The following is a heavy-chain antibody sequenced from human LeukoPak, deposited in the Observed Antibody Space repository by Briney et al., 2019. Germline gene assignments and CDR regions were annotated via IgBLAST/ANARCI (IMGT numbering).Heavy chain of an antibody. CDR3: ARGGITIFGVVYYYMDV. V-gene: IGHV1-8*01. Sequence: GASVKVSCKASGYTFTSYDINWLRQATGQGLEWMGWMNPNSGNTGYAQKFQGRVTMTRNTSISTAYMELSSLRSEDTAVYYCARGGITIFGVVYYYMDVWGKGTTVTVSS. J-gene: IGHJ6*03. CDR2: MNPNSGNT. CDR1: GYTFTSYD. D-gene: IGHD3-3*01.